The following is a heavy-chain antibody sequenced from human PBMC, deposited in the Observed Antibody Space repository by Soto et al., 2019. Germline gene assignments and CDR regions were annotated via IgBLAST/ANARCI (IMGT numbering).Heavy chain of an antibody. CDR2: ISSSSSTI. CDR3: ARQMAPYYDGSGYGVAY. V-gene: IGHV3-48*02. Sequence: GGSLRLSCAASGFTFSSYSMNWVRQAPGKGLEWVSYISSSSSTIYYADSVKGRFTISRDNAKNSLYLQMNSLRDEDTAVYYCARQMAPYYDGSGYGVAYWGQGTLVTVSS. J-gene: IGHJ4*02. D-gene: IGHD3-22*01. CDR1: GFTFSSYS.